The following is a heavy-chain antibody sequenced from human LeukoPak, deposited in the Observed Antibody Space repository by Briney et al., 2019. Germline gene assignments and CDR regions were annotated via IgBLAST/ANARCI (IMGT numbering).Heavy chain of an antibody. CDR2: IYYSGST. D-gene: IGHD2-2*01. CDR3: ASPLGYFSSTDCYGDY. J-gene: IGHJ4*02. Sequence: SETLSLTCIVSGGSISTSSYYWGWIRQPPGKGLEWIGSIYYSGSTYYNPSLKSRVTISVDTSKNQFSLKVNSVTAADTAVYYCASPLGYFSSTDCYGDYWGQGTLVTVSS. CDR1: GGSISTSSYY. V-gene: IGHV4-39*01.